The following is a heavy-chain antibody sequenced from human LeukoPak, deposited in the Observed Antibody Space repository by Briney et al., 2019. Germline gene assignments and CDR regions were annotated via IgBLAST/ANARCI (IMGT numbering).Heavy chain of an antibody. D-gene: IGHD2-2*01. CDR2: MNPNSGNT. V-gene: IGHV1-8*01. Sequence: GASVKVSCKASGYTFTSYDINWVRQATGQGLEWMGWMNPNSGNTGYAQKFQGRVTMTRDTSTSTAYMELSSLRSEDTAVYYCARGYCPTPTCYSDNWFDPWGQGTLVTVSS. CDR1: GYTFTSYD. CDR3: ARGYCPTPTCYSDNWFDP. J-gene: IGHJ5*02.